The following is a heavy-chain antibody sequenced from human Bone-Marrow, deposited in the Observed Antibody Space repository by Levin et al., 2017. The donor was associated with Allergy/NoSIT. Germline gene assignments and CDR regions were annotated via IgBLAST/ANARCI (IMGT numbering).Heavy chain of an antibody. CDR1: GFTFSTYW. V-gene: IGHV3-74*01. J-gene: IGHJ3*02. CDR2: INIDGTSI. Sequence: GGSLRLSCAASGFTFSTYWMHWVRQAPGKGLVWVSRINIDGTSIVYADSVKGRFTISRDNNKNMLYSEMNSLRAEDTALYYCVRESPSVFDIWGQGTTVTVSS. CDR3: VRESPSVFDI. D-gene: IGHD5/OR15-5a*01.